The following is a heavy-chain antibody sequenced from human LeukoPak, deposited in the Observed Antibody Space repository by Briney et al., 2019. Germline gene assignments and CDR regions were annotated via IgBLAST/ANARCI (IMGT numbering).Heavy chain of an antibody. V-gene: IGHV4-38-2*02. CDR3: ARADDSSGIYYWFDH. Sequence: PSETLSLTCTVSGYSISSDYYWGWIRQPPGKGLEWIGNIYHSGSTYYDPSLKSRVTISVDTSKNQFSLKLSSVTAADTAVYYCARADDSSGIYYWFDHWGQGTLVTVSS. J-gene: IGHJ5*02. CDR2: IYHSGST. CDR1: GYSISSDYY. D-gene: IGHD3-22*01.